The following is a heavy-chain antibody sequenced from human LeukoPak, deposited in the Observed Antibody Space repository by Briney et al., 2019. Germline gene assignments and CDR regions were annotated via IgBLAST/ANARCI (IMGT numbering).Heavy chain of an antibody. Sequence: GASVKVSCKASGYTFTSYGISWVRQAPGQGLEWMGWISAYNGNTNYAQKLQGRVTMTTDTSTSTAYMELRSLRSDDTAVYYCARKPGIAVAVPYAFDIWGQGTMVTVSS. CDR3: ARKPGIAVAVPYAFDI. J-gene: IGHJ3*02. V-gene: IGHV1-18*01. CDR2: ISAYNGNT. D-gene: IGHD6-19*01. CDR1: GYTFTSYG.